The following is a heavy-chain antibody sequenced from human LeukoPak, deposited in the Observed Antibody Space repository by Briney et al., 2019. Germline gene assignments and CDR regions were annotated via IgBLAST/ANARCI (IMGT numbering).Heavy chain of an antibody. CDR2: TTPKSGNT. D-gene: IGHD7-27*01. CDR3: ARNLYGTGEFDY. V-gene: IGHV1-8*01. Sequence: ASVKVSCKASGYTFTSYDINWVRQATGQGLEWVGWTTPKSGNTGYAQKFQGRVTMTRDTSTGTAYMDLSSLRSEDTAVYFCARNLYGTGEFDYWGQGTLVTVSS. J-gene: IGHJ4*02. CDR1: GYTFTSYD.